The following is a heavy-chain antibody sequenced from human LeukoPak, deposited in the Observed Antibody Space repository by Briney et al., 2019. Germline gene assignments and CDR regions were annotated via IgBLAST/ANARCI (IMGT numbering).Heavy chain of an antibody. CDR3: ASGRSYCSSTSCSEMSYYYYMDV. J-gene: IGHJ6*03. V-gene: IGHV4-59*11. D-gene: IGHD2-2*01. Sequence: SETLSLTCTVSGGSIGSHYWSWIRQPPGKGLEWSGYIYYSGSTNYNPSLKSRVTISVDTSKNQFSLKLSSVTAADTAVYYCASGRSYCSSTSCSEMSYYYYMDVWGKGTTVTVSS. CDR2: IYYSGST. CDR1: GGSIGSHY.